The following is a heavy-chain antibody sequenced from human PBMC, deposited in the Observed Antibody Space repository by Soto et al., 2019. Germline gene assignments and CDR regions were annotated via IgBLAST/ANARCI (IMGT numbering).Heavy chain of an antibody. D-gene: IGHD3-16*01. CDR2: IKEDGSEK. CDR1: GFTFSNYW. V-gene: IGHV3-7*03. CDR3: VRVGRLGGY. J-gene: IGHJ4*02. Sequence: EVQLVESGGGLVQPGGSLRLSCAASGFTFSNYWMSWVRQAPGKGLEWVDNIKEDGSEKYYVDSVKGRFTISRDNAKNSLYLQMNSLRAEDTAVYYCVRVGRLGGYWGQGTRVTVSS.